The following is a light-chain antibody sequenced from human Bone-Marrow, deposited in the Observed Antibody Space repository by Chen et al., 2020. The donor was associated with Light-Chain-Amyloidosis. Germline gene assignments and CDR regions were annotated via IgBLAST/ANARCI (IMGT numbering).Light chain of an antibody. CDR2: DVN. V-gene: IGLV2-11*01. J-gene: IGLJ2*01. CDR3: SSYTSSSTLV. Sequence: QSALTQPRSVSGSPGQSVTISCTGTSSDVGGYNYVSWYQQHPGKAPKLLIYDVNERPSGVPDRFSVSKSGNTASLTISGLQAEDEADYYCSSYTSSSTLVFGGGTKLTVL. CDR1: SSDVGGYNY.